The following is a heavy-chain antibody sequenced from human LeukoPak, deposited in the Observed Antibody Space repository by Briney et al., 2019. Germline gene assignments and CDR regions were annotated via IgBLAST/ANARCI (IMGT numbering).Heavy chain of an antibody. CDR3: VKGTTFDAFDT. D-gene: IGHD3-16*01. CDR1: GFIFDNYA. CDR2: ISWNTGNE. V-gene: IGHV3-9*01. Sequence: PGGSLRLSCAAAGFIFDNYAMHWVRQAPGKGLEWVSRISWNTGNEDYADSVKGRFTISRDNDKNSLFLQMNSLRPEDTALYYCVKGTTFDAFDTWGQGTMVIVFS. J-gene: IGHJ3*02.